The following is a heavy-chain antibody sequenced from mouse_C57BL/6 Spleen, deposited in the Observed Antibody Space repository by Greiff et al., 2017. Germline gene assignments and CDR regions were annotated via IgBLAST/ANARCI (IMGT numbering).Heavy chain of an antibody. CDR3: ARRENYPSAWFAY. V-gene: IGHV1-80*01. CDR2: IYPGDGDT. CDR1: GYAFSSYW. D-gene: IGHD1-1*01. Sequence: QVQLQQSGAELVKPGASVKISCKASGYAFSSYWMNWVKQRPGKGLEWIGQIYPGDGDTNYNGKFKGKATLTADTSSSTAYRQLSSLTSEDSAVYCCARRENYPSAWFAYWGQGTLVTVSA. J-gene: IGHJ3*01.